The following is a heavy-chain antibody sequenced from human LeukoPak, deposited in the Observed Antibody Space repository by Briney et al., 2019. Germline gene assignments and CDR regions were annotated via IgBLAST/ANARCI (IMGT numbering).Heavy chain of an antibody. CDR3: AKDRSYGSGSYLGSFFDY. J-gene: IGHJ4*02. CDR2: ISWNSGSI. V-gene: IGHV3-9*01. CDR1: GFTFDDYA. D-gene: IGHD3-10*01. Sequence: PGGSLRLSCAASGFTFDDYAMHWVRQAPGKGLEWVSGISWNSGSIGYADSMKGRFTISRDNAKNSLYLQMDSLRAEDTALYYCAKDRSYGSGSYLGSFFDYWGQGTLVTVSS.